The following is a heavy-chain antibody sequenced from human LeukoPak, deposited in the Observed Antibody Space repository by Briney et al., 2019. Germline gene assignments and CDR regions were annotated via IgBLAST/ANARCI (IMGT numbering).Heavy chain of an antibody. CDR3: ARAFQSLGGLSLPDF. Sequence: ASVKVSCKASGYTFTNYAMNWVRQAPGQGLEWMGWIHPSTGNPTYAQGFTGRFVFSLGTSVSTTYLQIRSLKAEDTAVYYCARAFQSLGGLSLPDFWGQGTLVTVSS. CDR1: GYTFTNYA. V-gene: IGHV7-4-1*02. CDR2: IHPSTGNP. D-gene: IGHD3-16*02. J-gene: IGHJ4*02.